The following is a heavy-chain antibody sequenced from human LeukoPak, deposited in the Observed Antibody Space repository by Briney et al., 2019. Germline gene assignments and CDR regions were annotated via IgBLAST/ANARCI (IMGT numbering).Heavy chain of an antibody. CDR1: GFTFSSYS. CDR2: ISSSGSTI. V-gene: IGHV3-48*04. D-gene: IGHD1-20*01. Sequence: PGGSLRLSCAASGFTFSSYSMNWVRQAPGKGLEWVSYISSSGSTIYYADSVKGRFTISRDNAKNSLYLQMNSLRAEDTAVYYCARAGYNWNPYRTNWFDPWGQGTLVTVSS. CDR3: ARAGYNWNPYRTNWFDP. J-gene: IGHJ5*02.